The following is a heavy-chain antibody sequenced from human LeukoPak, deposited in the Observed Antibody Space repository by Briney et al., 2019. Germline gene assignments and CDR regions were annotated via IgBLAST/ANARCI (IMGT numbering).Heavy chain of an antibody. CDR2: IYYSGST. V-gene: IGHV4-59*01. CDR3: ARSCGGSCYWAYYFDY. Sequence: SETLSLTCTVSGGSISSYYWSWIRQPPGKGLEWIGYIYYSGSTNYNPSLKSRVTISVDASKNQFSLKLSSVTAADTAVYYCARSCGGSCYWAYYFDYWGQGTLVTVSS. D-gene: IGHD2-15*01. CDR1: GGSISSYY. J-gene: IGHJ4*02.